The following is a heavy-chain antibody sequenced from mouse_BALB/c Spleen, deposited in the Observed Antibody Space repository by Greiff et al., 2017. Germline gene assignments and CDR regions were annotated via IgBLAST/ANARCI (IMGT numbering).Heavy chain of an antibody. V-gene: IGHV5-4*02. J-gene: IGHJ2*01. D-gene: IGHD1-1*01. Sequence: EVKLMESGGGLVKPGGSLKLSCAASGFTFSDYYMYWVRQTPEKRLEWVATISDGGSYTYYPDSVKGRFTISRDNAKNNLYLQMSSLKSEDTAMYYCARDRDYGSSLVFDYWGQGTTLTVSS. CDR1: GFTFSDYY. CDR3: ARDRDYGSSLVFDY. CDR2: ISDGGSYT.